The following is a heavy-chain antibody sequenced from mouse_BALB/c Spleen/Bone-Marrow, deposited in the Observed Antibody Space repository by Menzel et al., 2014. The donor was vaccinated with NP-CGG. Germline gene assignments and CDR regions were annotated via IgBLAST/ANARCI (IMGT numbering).Heavy chain of an antibody. D-gene: IGHD2-10*02. CDR2: IWGDGTT. Sequence: VMLVESGPGLVAPSQSLFITCTVSGFSLTDYGINWVRQPPGKGLEWLGMIWGDGTTDYNSALRSRLSINKDNSRSQVFLKMNSLQTDDTARYYCAREKYGNYYAMGYWGQGTSVTVSS. V-gene: IGHV2-6-7*01. CDR3: AREKYGNYYAMGY. J-gene: IGHJ4*01. CDR1: GFSLTDYG.